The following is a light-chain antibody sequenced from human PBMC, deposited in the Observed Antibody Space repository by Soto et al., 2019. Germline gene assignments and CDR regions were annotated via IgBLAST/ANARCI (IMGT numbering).Light chain of an antibody. CDR1: QSVSSSY. CDR2: DAS. CDR3: QQYGSSPLT. V-gene: IGKV3-20*01. J-gene: IGKJ4*01. Sequence: EIVLTQSPGTLSLSPGERATLSCRASQSVSSSYLAWYQQKPGQAPRLLIFDASTRATGFPDRFSGSGSGTDFPLTISRLEPEDFAVYYCQQYGSSPLTFGGGTKVEIK.